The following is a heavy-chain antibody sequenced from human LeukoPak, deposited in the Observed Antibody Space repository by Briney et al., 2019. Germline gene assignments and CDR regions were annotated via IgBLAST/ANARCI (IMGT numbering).Heavy chain of an antibody. CDR1: GFTFSSYA. Sequence: GGSLRLSCAASGFTFSSYAIHWVRQAPGKGLEYVSAISSNGGSTYYANSVKGRFTISRDNSKNTLYLQMGSLRAEDMAVYYCASDSLKDDFWSGYYNNWFDPWGQGTLVTVSS. V-gene: IGHV3-64*01. J-gene: IGHJ5*02. CDR3: ASDSLKDDFWSGYYNNWFDP. D-gene: IGHD3-3*01. CDR2: ISSNGGST.